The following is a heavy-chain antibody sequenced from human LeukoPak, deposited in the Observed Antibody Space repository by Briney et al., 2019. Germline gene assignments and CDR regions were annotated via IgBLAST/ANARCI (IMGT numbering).Heavy chain of an antibody. Sequence: ASVKVSCKASGYTFTGYYMHSVRQAPGQGLEWMGWINPNSGGTNYAQKFQGRVTMTRDTSISTAYMELSRLRSDDTAVYYCARDGGDGYNYGDFDYWGQGTLVTVSS. J-gene: IGHJ4*02. CDR2: INPNSGGT. D-gene: IGHD5-24*01. CDR3: ARDGGDGYNYGDFDY. V-gene: IGHV1-2*02. CDR1: GYTFTGYY.